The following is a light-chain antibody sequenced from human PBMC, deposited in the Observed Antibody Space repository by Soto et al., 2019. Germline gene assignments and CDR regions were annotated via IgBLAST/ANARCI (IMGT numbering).Light chain of an antibody. CDR1: QSVSNN. V-gene: IGKV3-15*01. CDR3: QQYNDWPPWT. CDR2: GAS. Sequence: EILMTQSPATLSVSPGDRATLSCRASQSVSNNLAWYQQRPGQAPRLLIYGASTRATGIPARFSGGGSGTEFTLTISSLQSEDFAVYYCQQYNDWPPWTFGQGTKVDIK. J-gene: IGKJ1*01.